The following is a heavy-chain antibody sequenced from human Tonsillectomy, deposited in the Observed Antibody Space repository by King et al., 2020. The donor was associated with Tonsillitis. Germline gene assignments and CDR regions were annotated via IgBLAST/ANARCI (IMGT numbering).Heavy chain of an antibody. Sequence: VQLVESGGGLVQPGGSLRLSCAASGFTFSSYAMSWVRQAPGKGLEWASAISGSGGSTYYADSVKGRFTIARYNSKNTLYLQMNSLRAEDTAVSYCAKDPPAEWELQSGAFYIWGQGTMVTVSS. CDR2: ISGSGGST. J-gene: IGHJ3*02. CDR1: GFTFSSYA. D-gene: IGHD1-26*01. V-gene: IGHV3-23*04. CDR3: AKDPPAEWELQSGAFYI.